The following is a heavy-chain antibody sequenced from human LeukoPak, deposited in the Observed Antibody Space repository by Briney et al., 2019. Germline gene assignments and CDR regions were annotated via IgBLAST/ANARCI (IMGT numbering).Heavy chain of an antibody. CDR3: ARASPSTFMGWSYFDY. J-gene: IGHJ4*02. Sequence: SVKPSCKASGGTLSSYAISWVRQAPGQGLEWMGGIIPIFGTPNNAQPFQGKATITTAESTSTAYMELSSLRSEYTAVYYCARASPSTFMGWSYFDYWGQGTLVTVSS. CDR2: IIPIFGTP. CDR1: GGTLSSYA. D-gene: IGHD3-3*01. V-gene: IGHV1-69*05.